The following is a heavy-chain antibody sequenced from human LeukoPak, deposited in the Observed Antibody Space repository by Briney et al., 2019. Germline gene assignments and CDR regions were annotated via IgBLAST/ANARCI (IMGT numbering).Heavy chain of an antibody. CDR1: GYSISTAYY. Sequence: SETLSLTCTVSGYSISTAYYWGWIRQPPGKGLEWIGSIYHSGSTYYNPSLKSRVTISVDTSKNQLSLNLSSVTAADTAVYYCARGTTGYNWFDPWGQGTLVTVSS. CDR3: ARGTTGYNWFDP. V-gene: IGHV4-38-2*02. D-gene: IGHD4-11*01. J-gene: IGHJ5*02. CDR2: IYHSGST.